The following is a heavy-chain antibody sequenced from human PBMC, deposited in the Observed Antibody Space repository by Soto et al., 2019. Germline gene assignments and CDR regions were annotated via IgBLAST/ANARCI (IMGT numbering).Heavy chain of an antibody. V-gene: IGHV3-30*18. CDR3: AKDTSLILPYYYMDV. J-gene: IGHJ6*03. Sequence: QVQLVESGGGVVQPGRSLRLSCAASGFTFSSYGIHWVRQAPGKGLEWVAVISYDGSNKYYAGSVKGRFTISRDNSKNTLFLQMNSLRAEDTALYYCAKDTSLILPYYYMDVWGKGTTVTVSS. D-gene: IGHD3-3*01. CDR1: GFTFSSYG. CDR2: ISYDGSNK.